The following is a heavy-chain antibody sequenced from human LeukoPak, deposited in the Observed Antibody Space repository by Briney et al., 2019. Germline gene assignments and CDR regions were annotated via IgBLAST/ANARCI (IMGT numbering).Heavy chain of an antibody. J-gene: IGHJ4*02. CDR1: GGSISSYY. Sequence: PSETLSLTCTVSGGSISSYYWSWIRQPPGKGLEWIGYIYYSGSTNYNPSLKSRVTISVDTSKNQFSLKLSSVTAADTAVYYCARSRDGYNFGLDYWGQGTLVTVSS. D-gene: IGHD5-24*01. CDR2: IYYSGST. V-gene: IGHV4-59*01. CDR3: ARSRDGYNFGLDY.